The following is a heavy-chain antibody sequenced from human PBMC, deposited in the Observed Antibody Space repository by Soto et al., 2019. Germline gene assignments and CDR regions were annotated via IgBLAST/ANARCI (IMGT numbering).Heavy chain of an antibody. D-gene: IGHD7-27*01. J-gene: IGHJ4*02. CDR3: ASSGAEMAGRVADY. CDR2: IIPNLGIA. Sequence: QVQLVQSGAEVKKPGSSVKVSCKASVGTFSSDTISWVRQAPGQGLEWMGRIIPNLGIANYAQKFQGRDTITADKSTSTAYMELSSLRSEDTAVYYCASSGAEMAGRVADYWGQRTLVTVSS. V-gene: IGHV1-69*02. CDR1: VGTFSSDT.